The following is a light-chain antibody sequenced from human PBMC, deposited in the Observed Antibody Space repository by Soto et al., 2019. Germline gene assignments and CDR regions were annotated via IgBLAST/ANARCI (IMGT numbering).Light chain of an antibody. CDR2: DAS. CDR3: QHYNNYSGT. CDR1: QSISSW. Sequence: DIQITQSPSTLSASVGDRVTITCRASQSISSWLAWYQHKPGKAPTLLFYDASDLERGVPSRFSGSGSGTEFTLTISSLQPDDFATYFCQHYNNYSGTFGQGTQVEIE. J-gene: IGKJ1*01. V-gene: IGKV1-5*01.